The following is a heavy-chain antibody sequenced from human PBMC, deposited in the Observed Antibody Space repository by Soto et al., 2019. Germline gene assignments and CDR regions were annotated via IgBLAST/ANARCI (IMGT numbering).Heavy chain of an antibody. Sequence: QVQLVESGGGVVQPGRSLRLSCAASGFTFSSYGMHWVRQAPGKGLEWVAVISYDGSNKYYADSVKGRFTISRDNSKNTLYLQMNSLRADDTAVYYCVGRQLVPWGQGTLVTVSS. CDR3: VGRQLVP. J-gene: IGHJ4*02. D-gene: IGHD6-13*01. CDR2: ISYDGSNK. V-gene: IGHV3-30*03. CDR1: GFTFSSYG.